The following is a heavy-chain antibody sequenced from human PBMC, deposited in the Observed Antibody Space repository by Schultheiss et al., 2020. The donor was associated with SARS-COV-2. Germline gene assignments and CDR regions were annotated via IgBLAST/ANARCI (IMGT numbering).Heavy chain of an antibody. V-gene: IGHV4-59*08. CDR3: ARLSRRQQLSFRSNWFDP. J-gene: IGHJ5*02. Sequence: SETLSLTCTVSGGSISSYYWSWIRQPPGKGLEWIGYIYYSGSTNYNPSLKSRVTISVDTSKNQFSLKLSSLTAADTAVYYCARLSRRQQLSFRSNWFDPWGQGTLVTVSS. D-gene: IGHD6-13*01. CDR2: IYYSGST. CDR1: GGSISSYY.